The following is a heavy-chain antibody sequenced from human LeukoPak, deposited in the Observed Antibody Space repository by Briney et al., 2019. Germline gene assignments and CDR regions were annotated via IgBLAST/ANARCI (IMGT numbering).Heavy chain of an antibody. V-gene: IGHV3-23*01. CDR2: ISGGGGTT. CDR3: AKNIVGALRGGAFDI. J-gene: IGHJ3*02. CDR1: GFTFSSYG. Sequence: GGSLRLSCAASGFTFSSYGMSWVRQAPGKGLEWVSAISGGGGTTYYADSVKGRFTISRDNFKNTLYMQMNSLRAEDTAVYYCAKNIVGALRGGAFDIWGQGTMVTVSS. D-gene: IGHD1-26*01.